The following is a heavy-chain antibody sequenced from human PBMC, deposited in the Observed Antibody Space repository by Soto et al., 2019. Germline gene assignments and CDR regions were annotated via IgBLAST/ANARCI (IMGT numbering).Heavy chain of an antibody. Sequence: SETLSLTCTVSGGSIGSGDYYGGWIRQPPGKGLEWIGYIYYSGSTYYNPSLKSRVTISVDTSKNQFSLKLSSVTAADTAVYYCARVRRGAFDIWGQGTMVTVSS. CDR3: ARVRRGAFDI. CDR2: IYYSGST. V-gene: IGHV4-30-4*01. J-gene: IGHJ3*02. CDR1: GGSIGSGDYY.